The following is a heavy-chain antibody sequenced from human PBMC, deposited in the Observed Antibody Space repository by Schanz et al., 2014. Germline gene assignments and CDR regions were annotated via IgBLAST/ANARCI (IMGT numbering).Heavy chain of an antibody. D-gene: IGHD3-10*01. CDR1: GGSISSSSYF. CDR2: LYNSGST. J-gene: IGHJ5*02. CDR3: GRHPHYYGSGSGFDP. V-gene: IGHV4-39*01. Sequence: QLQLQESGPGLVKPSETLSLTCTVSGGSISSSSYFWGWIRQPPGKGLEWIGSLYNSGSTYYNPSLKCRATISGDTSKTQFPLKLSSVTAADTAVYYCGRHPHYYGSGSGFDPWGQGTLVTVSS.